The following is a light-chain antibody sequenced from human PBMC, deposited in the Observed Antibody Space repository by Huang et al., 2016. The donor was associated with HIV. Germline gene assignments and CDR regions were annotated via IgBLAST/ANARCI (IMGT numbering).Light chain of an antibody. CDR2: AAS. J-gene: IGKJ1*01. Sequence: IQLTQSPSSLSASVGDRVTITCRASQDISNYLAWYQQRPGKAPKLLIYAASTLGRGVPSRFSGSGSGTDFTLTIRSLQPEDFATYYCQQLNSYPPWTFGQGTKVEIK. CDR3: QQLNSYPPWT. CDR1: QDISNY. V-gene: IGKV1-9*01.